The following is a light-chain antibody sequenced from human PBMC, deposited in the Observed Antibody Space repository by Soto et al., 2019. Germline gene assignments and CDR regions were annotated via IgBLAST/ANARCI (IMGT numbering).Light chain of an antibody. CDR3: LHYNNWPPYT. Sequence: EIVMTQSPATLSVSPGERATLSCRASQSVRSNLAWYQQKLGQAPRLLIYGASTRATGIPARFSGSGSGTEFTLTISSLQSEDFAVYYCLHYNNWPPYTFGQGTKLEIE. V-gene: IGKV3-15*01. CDR1: QSVRSN. J-gene: IGKJ2*01. CDR2: GAS.